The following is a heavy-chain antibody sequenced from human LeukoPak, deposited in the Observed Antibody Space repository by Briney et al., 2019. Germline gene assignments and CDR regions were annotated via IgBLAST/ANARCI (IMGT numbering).Heavy chain of an antibody. Sequence: GGSLRLSCAASEFTVDDTYMSWVRQAPGKGLEWVSVVYSGGRTFYADSVKGRFTISRDNSKNTVYLQMNSLRADDTAVYYSARQAAAGLDYWGQGTLVTVSS. D-gene: IGHD6-13*01. CDR1: EFTVDDTY. CDR3: ARQAAAGLDY. V-gene: IGHV3-66*02. J-gene: IGHJ4*02. CDR2: VYSGGRT.